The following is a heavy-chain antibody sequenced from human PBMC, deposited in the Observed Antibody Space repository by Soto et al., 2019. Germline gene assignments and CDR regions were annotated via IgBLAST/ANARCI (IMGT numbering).Heavy chain of an antibody. J-gene: IGHJ5*02. CDR1: GGSISSGGYY. V-gene: IGHV4-31*03. CDR2: IYYSGST. Sequence: PSETLSLTCTVSGGSISSGGYYWSWIRQHPGKGLEWIGYIYYSGSTYYNPSLKSRVTISVDTSKNQFSLKLSSVTAADTAVYYCAREERGRPWFDPWGQGTLVTVSS. D-gene: IGHD1-1*01. CDR3: AREERGRPWFDP.